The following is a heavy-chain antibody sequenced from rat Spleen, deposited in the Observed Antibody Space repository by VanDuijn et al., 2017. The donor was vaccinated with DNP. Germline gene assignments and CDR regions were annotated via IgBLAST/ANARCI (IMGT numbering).Heavy chain of an antibody. CDR1: GFTFSDYY. J-gene: IGHJ1*01. Sequence: EVQLVESGGGLVQPGRSMKLSCSASGFTFSDYYMAWVRQAPTKGLEWVASISSVGGTTYYRDSVKGRFTVARDNPKSSLYLQMDSLRSEDTATYYCTTWNTNHWYFDFWGPGTMVTVSS. CDR3: TTWNTNHWYFDF. CDR2: ISSVGGTT. V-gene: IGHV5-20*01. D-gene: IGHD3-4*01.